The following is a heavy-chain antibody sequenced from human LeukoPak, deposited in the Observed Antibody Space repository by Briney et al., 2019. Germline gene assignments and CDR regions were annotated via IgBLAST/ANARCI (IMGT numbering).Heavy chain of an antibody. CDR1: GFTFSDYY. V-gene: IGHV3-11*01. Sequence: PGGSLRLSCAASGFTFSDYYMSWIRQAPGKGLESVSYISSSGSTIYYADSVKGRFTISRDNAKNSLYLQMNSLRAEDTAVYYCARDHHYYDSSANDYWGQGTLVTVSS. D-gene: IGHD3-22*01. J-gene: IGHJ4*02. CDR3: ARDHHYYDSSANDY. CDR2: ISSSGSTI.